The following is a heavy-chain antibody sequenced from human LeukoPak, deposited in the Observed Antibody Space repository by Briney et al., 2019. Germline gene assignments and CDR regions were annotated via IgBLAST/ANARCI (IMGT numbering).Heavy chain of an antibody. Sequence: GGSLRLSCAASGFTFSSYGMHWVRQAPGKGLEWVAVISYDGSNKYYADSVKGRFTISRDNSKNTLYLQMNSLRAEDTAVYYCAKDLRCSGGSCYGGYYYYGMDVWGQGTTVTVSS. V-gene: IGHV3-30*18. D-gene: IGHD2-15*01. CDR2: ISYDGSNK. CDR3: AKDLRCSGGSCYGGYYYYGMDV. J-gene: IGHJ6*02. CDR1: GFTFSSYG.